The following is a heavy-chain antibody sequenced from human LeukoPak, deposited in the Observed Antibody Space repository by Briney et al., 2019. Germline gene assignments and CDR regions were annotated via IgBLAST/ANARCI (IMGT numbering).Heavy chain of an antibody. D-gene: IGHD4/OR15-4a*01. CDR1: GGSISSTTYY. CDR3: VRHDGRGGATMGAWDC. J-gene: IGHJ4*02. Sequence: PSETLSLTCIVSGGSISSTTYYWGWIRQPPGKRLERIGSIYYSGTTYSNPSLNSRVTISRDTSKNQFSLQLHSVTAADTAVYYCVRHDGRGGATMGAWDCWGQGSLVTVSS. CDR2: IYYSGTT. V-gene: IGHV4-39*01.